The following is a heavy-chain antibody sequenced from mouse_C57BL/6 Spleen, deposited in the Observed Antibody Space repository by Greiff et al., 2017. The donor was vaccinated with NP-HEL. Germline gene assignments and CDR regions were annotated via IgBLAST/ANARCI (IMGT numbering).Heavy chain of an antibody. CDR3: ARVYYYGSSHFDY. Sequence: VHVKQSGPELVKPGASVKISCKASGYSFTGYYMNWVKQSPEKSLEWIGEINPSTGGTTYNQKFKAKATLTVDKSSSTAYMQLKSLTSEDSAVLYCARVYYYGSSHFDYWGKGTTLTVSS. CDR2: INPSTGGT. J-gene: IGHJ2*01. CDR1: GYSFTGYY. D-gene: IGHD1-1*01. V-gene: IGHV1-42*01.